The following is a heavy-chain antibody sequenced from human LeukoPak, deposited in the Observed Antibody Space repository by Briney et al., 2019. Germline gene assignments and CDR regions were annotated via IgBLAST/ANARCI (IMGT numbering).Heavy chain of an antibody. CDR3: ARVRGIIGSGYLSGDAFDI. J-gene: IGHJ3*02. Sequence: ASVRVSCKASGYTFTSYGISWVRQAPGQGLEWMGWISAYNGNTNYAQKLQGRVTMTTDTSASTAYMELRSLRSDDTAVCYCARVRGIIGSGYLSGDAFDIWGQGTMVTVSS. V-gene: IGHV1-18*01. CDR1: GYTFTSYG. D-gene: IGHD3-22*01. CDR2: ISAYNGNT.